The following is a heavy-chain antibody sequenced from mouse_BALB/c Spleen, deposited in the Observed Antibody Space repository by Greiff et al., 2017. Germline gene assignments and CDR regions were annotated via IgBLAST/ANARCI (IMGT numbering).Heavy chain of an antibody. Sequence: VQLQQSGAELARPGASVKLSCKASGYTFTSYWMQWVKQRPGQGLEWIGAIYPGDGDTRYTQKFKGKATLTADKSSSTAYMQLSSLASEDSAVYYCSYGNYARFAYWGQGTLVTVSA. CDR3: SYGNYARFAY. D-gene: IGHD2-10*02. CDR2: IYPGDGDT. V-gene: IGHV1-87*01. J-gene: IGHJ3*01. CDR1: GYTFTSYW.